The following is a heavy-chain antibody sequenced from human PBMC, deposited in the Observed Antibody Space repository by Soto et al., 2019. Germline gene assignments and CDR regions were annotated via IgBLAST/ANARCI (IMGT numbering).Heavy chain of an antibody. CDR1: GDSISSGVYS. J-gene: IGHJ4*02. CDR3: ARGLMRSTIHFDF. V-gene: IGHV4-31*03. D-gene: IGHD2-2*01. Sequence: ASETLSLTCSVSGDSISSGVYSWNWIRQHPGKGLEWIGYIYDSGSTHSNPSLRSRLTISVDTSKNQFSLKVNSVTAADTAVYYCARGLMRSTIHFDFWGQGTLVTVSS. CDR2: IYDSGST.